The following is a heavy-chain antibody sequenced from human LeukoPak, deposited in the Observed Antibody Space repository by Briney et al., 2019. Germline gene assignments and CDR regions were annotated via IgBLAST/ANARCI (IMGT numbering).Heavy chain of an antibody. D-gene: IGHD3-22*01. CDR3: ARDQDGGKYYYESSGYSH. CDR1: GFTFNSYG. V-gene: IGHV3-21*01. Sequence: GGSLRLSCAASGFTFNSYGLNWVRQAPGKGLEWVSTISSGGHIYYEDSVKGRFTISRDNAKNSLYLQMNSLRAEDTAVYYCARDQDGGKYYYESSGYSHWGQGILVTVSS. CDR2: ISSGGHI. J-gene: IGHJ4*02.